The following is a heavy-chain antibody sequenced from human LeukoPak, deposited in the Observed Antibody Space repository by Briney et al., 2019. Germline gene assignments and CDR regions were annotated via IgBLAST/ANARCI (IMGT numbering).Heavy chain of an antibody. CDR3: AKGHGQQLVLMMGYYYYMDV. D-gene: IGHD6-13*01. V-gene: IGHV1-69*05. CDR1: GGTFSSYA. Sequence: ASVKVSCKASGGTFSSYAISWVRQAPGQGLEWMGGIIPIFGTANYAQKFQGRVTITTDESTSTAYMELSSLRSEDTAVYYCAKGHGQQLVLMMGYYYYMDVWGKGTTVTVSS. CDR2: IIPIFGTA. J-gene: IGHJ6*03.